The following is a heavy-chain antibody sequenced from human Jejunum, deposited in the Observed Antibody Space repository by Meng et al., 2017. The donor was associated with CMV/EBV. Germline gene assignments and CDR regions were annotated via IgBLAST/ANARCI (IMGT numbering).Heavy chain of an antibody. V-gene: IGHV3-30*02. Sequence: GLISNNHVIQWVRQPPGQGLEWVASMRFDETNKYYVDSVKGRFTISRDSSKSTLYLQMNSLRAEDTAVYFCAKSSHDIGYLQYCLDYWGQGTLVTVSS. D-gene: IGHD3-22*01. CDR2: MRFDETNK. J-gene: IGHJ4*02. CDR1: GLISNNHV. CDR3: AKSSHDIGYLQYCLDY.